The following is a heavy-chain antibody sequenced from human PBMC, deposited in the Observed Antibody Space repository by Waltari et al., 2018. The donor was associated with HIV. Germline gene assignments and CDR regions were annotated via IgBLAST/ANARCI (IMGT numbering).Heavy chain of an antibody. CDR1: GFKFHDYG. CDR2: ISGDGSRQ. J-gene: IGHJ4*02. CDR3: ANAAGGRLDS. D-gene: IGHD1-26*01. V-gene: IGHV3-43D*03. Sequence: EVQLVESGGVVVQPGGSLRLSCAASGFKFHDYGMHWVRQAPGNGLEWVALISGDGSRQYYADAVKGRFSISRDNNENSLYLQMNSLRTDDTALYFCANAAGGRLDSWGQGTLVTVSS.